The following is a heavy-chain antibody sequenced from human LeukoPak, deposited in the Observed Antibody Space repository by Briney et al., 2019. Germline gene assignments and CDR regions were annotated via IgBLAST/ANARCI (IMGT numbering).Heavy chain of an antibody. CDR3: ARQGDYGDHYGLSY. J-gene: IGHJ4*02. CDR2: IYYSGST. D-gene: IGHD4-17*01. V-gene: IGHV4-59*08. Sequence: PSETLSLTCTVSGGSISSYYWSWIRQPPGKGLEWIGYIYYSGSTNYNPSLKSRVTISVDTPKNRFSLKLTSVTAADTAVYYCARQGDYGDHYGLSYWGQGTLVTVSS. CDR1: GGSISSYY.